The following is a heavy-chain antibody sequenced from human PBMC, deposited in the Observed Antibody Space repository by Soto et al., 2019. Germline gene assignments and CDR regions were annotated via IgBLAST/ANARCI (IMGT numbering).Heavy chain of an antibody. J-gene: IGHJ6*02. D-gene: IGHD3-16*01. CDR2: IFSSGTT. CDR1: GDSIGSGNKC. Sequence: SETLSLTCTVSGDSIGSGNKCWSWIRQAPGKGLVWIGYIFSSGTTYYNPSLKSRLTMSLDTSQNQFSLKLNSVTAADTAVYFCARVPSPFDFYYAMDVWGQGTTVTVSS. CDR3: ARVPSPFDFYYAMDV. V-gene: IGHV4-30-4*02.